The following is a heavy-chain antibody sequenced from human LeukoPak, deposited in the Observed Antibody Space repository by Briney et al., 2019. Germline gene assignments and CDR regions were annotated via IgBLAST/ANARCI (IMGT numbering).Heavy chain of an antibody. CDR1: GGSISSYY. V-gene: IGHV4-59*08. Sequence: PSETLSLTCTVSGGSISSYYWSWIRQPPGKGLEWIGYIYYSGSTNYNPSLKSRVTISVDTSKNQFSLKLSSVTAADTAVYYCARISPTFSFDYWGQGTLVTVSS. CDR2: IYYSGST. J-gene: IGHJ4*02. D-gene: IGHD3-16*01. CDR3: ARISPTFSFDY.